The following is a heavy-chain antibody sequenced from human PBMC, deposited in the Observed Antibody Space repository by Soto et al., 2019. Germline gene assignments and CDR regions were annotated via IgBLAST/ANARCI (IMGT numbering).Heavy chain of an antibody. Sequence: SETLSLTCTVSGGSISSGGYYWSWIRQHPGKGLEWIGYIYYSGSTYYNPSLKSRVTISVDTSKNQFSLNLRSVTAADTAVYYCARAPAPGTYYYGMDVWGKGTTVTVSS. CDR2: IYYSGST. V-gene: IGHV4-31*03. CDR1: GGSISSGGYY. CDR3: ARAPAPGTYYYGMDV. J-gene: IGHJ6*04. D-gene: IGHD3-10*01.